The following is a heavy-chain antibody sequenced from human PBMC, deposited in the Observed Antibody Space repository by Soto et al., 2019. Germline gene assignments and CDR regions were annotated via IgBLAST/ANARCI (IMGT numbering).Heavy chain of an antibody. J-gene: IGHJ4*02. CDR2: IYPSDSDT. CDR1: GYTFTTYW. V-gene: IGHV5-51*01. Sequence: GESVKISCKGSGYTFTTYWIGWVRQMPGKGLEWMGIIYPSDSDTRYSPSFQGQVTISADKSISTAYLQWSSLKASDTAMYYCARAYGKYFDYWGQGTLVTVSS. CDR3: ARAYGKYFDY. D-gene: IGHD3-10*01.